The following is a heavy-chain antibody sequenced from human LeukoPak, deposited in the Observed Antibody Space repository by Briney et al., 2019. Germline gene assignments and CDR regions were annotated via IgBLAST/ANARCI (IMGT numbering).Heavy chain of an antibody. CDR1: GGSISSSSYY. Sequence: SEALSLTCTVSGGSISSSSYYWGWIRQPPGKGLEWIGSIYYSGSTYYNPSLKSRVTISVDTSKNQFSLKLSSVTAADTAVYYCARGTREGYYGMDVWGQGTTVTVSS. J-gene: IGHJ6*02. CDR3: ARGTREGYYGMDV. D-gene: IGHD1-14*01. CDR2: IYYSGST. V-gene: IGHV4-39*07.